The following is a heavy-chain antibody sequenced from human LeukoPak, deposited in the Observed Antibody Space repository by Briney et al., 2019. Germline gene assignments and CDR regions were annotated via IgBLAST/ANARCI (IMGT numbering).Heavy chain of an antibody. CDR3: ARGASGTSSTSSYKELRPIDY. J-gene: IGHJ4*02. CDR1: GGSFSGYY. D-gene: IGHD2-2*01. Sequence: SETLSLTCAVYGGSFSGYYWSWIRQPPGKGLGWIGEINHSGSTNYNPSLKSRVTISVDTSKNQFSLKLSSVTAADTAVYYCARGASGTSSTSSYKELRPIDYWGQGTLVTVSS. CDR2: INHSGST. V-gene: IGHV4-34*01.